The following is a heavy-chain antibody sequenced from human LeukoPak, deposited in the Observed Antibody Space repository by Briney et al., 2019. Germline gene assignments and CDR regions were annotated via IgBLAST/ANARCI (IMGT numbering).Heavy chain of an antibody. CDR1: GGSISSYY. CDR2: IYYSGST. J-gene: IGHJ3*02. D-gene: IGHD1-26*01. CDR3: ASRGSHDAFDI. Sequence: PSETLSLTCTVSGGSISSYYWSWIRQPPGKGLEWIGYIYYSGSTNYNPSHKSRVTISVDTSKNQFSLKLSSVTAADTAVYYCASRGSHDAFDIWGQGTMVTVSS. V-gene: IGHV4-59*01.